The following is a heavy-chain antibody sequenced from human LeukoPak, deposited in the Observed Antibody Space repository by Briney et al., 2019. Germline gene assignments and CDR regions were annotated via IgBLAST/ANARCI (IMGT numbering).Heavy chain of an antibody. D-gene: IGHD1-14*01. CDR1: GFTFSSYS. V-gene: IGHV3-21*01. J-gene: IGHJ3*02. Sequence: KPGGSLRLSCAASGFTFSSYSMNWVRQAPGKGLEWVSSISSSSSYIYYADSVKGRFTISRYNAKNSLYLQMNSLRAEDTAVYYCATPGPEGQDAFDIWGQGTMVTVSS. CDR3: ATPGPEGQDAFDI. CDR2: ISSSSSYI.